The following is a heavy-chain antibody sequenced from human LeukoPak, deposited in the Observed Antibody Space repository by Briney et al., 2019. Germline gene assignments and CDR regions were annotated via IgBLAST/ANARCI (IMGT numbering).Heavy chain of an antibody. V-gene: IGHV3-43D*03. CDR3: AKSGSRKDHYFHYMDV. J-gene: IGHJ6*03. CDR1: GFTFDEYA. Sequence: GGSLRLSCAASGFTFDEYAMHWVRQPAGRDLEWVSLIHWDGGSTYYADSVRGRFTISRDSRKNSLYLQMNGLRAEDTALYYCAKSGSRKDHYFHYMDVWGKGTTVTVSS. CDR2: IHWDGGST. D-gene: IGHD3-10*01.